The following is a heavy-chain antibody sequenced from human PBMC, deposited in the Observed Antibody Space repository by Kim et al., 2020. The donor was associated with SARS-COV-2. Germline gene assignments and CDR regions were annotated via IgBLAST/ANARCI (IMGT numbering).Heavy chain of an antibody. V-gene: IGHV3-30-3*01. Sequence: GGSLRLSCAASGFTFSSYAMHWVRQAPGKGLEWVAVISYDGSNKYYADSVKGQFTISRDNSKNTLYLQMNSLRAEDTAVYYCARSDGYSYFDYWGQGTLVTVSS. D-gene: IGHD2-15*01. CDR2: ISYDGSNK. CDR3: ARSDGYSYFDY. J-gene: IGHJ4*02. CDR1: GFTFSSYA.